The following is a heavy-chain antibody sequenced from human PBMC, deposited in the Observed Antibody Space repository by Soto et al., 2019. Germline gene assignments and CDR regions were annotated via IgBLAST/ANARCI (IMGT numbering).Heavy chain of an antibody. Sequence: QVQLQESGPGLVKPSQTLSLTCTVSGGSISSGGYYWSWIRQHPGKGLEWIGYIYYSGSTYYNPSLKSRVTISVDTSKNPFSLKLSSVTAADTAVYYCAREELGAYGDSHWFDPWGQGTLVTVSS. CDR3: AREELGAYGDSHWFDP. V-gene: IGHV4-31*03. J-gene: IGHJ5*02. D-gene: IGHD4-17*01. CDR1: GGSISSGGYY. CDR2: IYYSGST.